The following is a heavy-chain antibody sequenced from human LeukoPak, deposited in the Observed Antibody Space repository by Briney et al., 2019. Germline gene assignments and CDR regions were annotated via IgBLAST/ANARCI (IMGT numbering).Heavy chain of an antibody. CDR3: ARPYLEWSLKFYMDV. D-gene: IGHD3-3*02. J-gene: IGHJ6*03. CDR2: ISYDGSSK. CDR1: GFSFSNFA. Sequence: GGSLGLSCAASGFSFSNFAMHWVRQAPGKGLEWVAHISYDGSSKYNEGSVKGRFTISRDDSKNTLYLQMNSLRAEDTAVYYCARPYLEWSLKFYMDVWGKGTTVTVSS. V-gene: IGHV3-30*04.